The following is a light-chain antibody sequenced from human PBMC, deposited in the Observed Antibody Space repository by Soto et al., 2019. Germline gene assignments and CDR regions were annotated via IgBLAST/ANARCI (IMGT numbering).Light chain of an antibody. V-gene: IGKV1-5*03. CDR2: KAS. CDR3: QHYNSYSRT. CDR1: DNIGPW. Sequence: DVQMPQCPSPLSASIGDRGATTXGANDNIGPWVAWYQQKPGKAPKLLIYKASTLETGAPSRFAGSGSGTGFTLTSTRLQPDDFATYYCQHYNSYSRTFGQGTKVEIK. J-gene: IGKJ1*01.